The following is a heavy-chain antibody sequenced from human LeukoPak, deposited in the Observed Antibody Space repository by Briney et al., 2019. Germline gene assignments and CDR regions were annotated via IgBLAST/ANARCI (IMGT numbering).Heavy chain of an antibody. Sequence: ASVKVSCKASGYTFTGYYMHWVRQAPGQGLEWMGRINPNSGGTNYAQKFQGRVTMTRDTSISTAYMELSRLRSGDTAVYYCARAGGPTVTKYCFDYWGQGTLVTVSS. D-gene: IGHD4-17*01. CDR1: GYTFTGYY. J-gene: IGHJ4*02. CDR3: ARAGGPTVTKYCFDY. V-gene: IGHV1-2*06. CDR2: INPNSGGT.